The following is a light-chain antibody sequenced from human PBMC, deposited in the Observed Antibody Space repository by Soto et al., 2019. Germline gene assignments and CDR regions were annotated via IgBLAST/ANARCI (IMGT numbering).Light chain of an antibody. V-gene: IGLV2-23*02. CDR1: SSDVGSSNL. CDR2: EVS. CDR3: CSYAGSSTHV. Sequence: QSAPTQPASVSGSPGQSITFSCTGTSSDVGSSNLVSWYQQHPGKAPKLLIYEVSKRPSGVSNRFSGSKSGNTASLTISGLQAEDEADYYCCSYAGSSTHVFGTGTKLTVL. J-gene: IGLJ1*01.